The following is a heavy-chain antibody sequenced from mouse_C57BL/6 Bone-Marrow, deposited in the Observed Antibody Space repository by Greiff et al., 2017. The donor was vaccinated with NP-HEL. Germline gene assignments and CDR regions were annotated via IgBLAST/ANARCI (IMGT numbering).Heavy chain of an antibody. CDR1: GYTFTDYY. J-gene: IGHJ2*01. CDR3: ARNGSSYGYFDY. Sequence: VHLVESGAELVRPGASVKLSCKASGYTFTDYYINWVKQRPGQGLEWIARIYPGSGNTYYNEKFKGKATLTAEKSSSTAYMQLSSLTSEDSAVYFCARNGSSYGYFDYWGQGTTLTVSS. D-gene: IGHD1-1*01. V-gene: IGHV1-76*01. CDR2: IYPGSGNT.